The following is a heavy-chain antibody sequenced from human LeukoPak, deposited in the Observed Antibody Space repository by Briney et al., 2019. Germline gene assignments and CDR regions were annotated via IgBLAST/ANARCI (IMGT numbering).Heavy chain of an antibody. V-gene: IGHV3-48*03. D-gene: IGHD3-22*01. CDR1: GFTFSSYE. J-gene: IGHJ3*02. CDR2: VSSSGSTI. CDR3: ARETAYDSIDAFDI. Sequence: GGSLRLSCAASGFTFSSYEMNWVRQAPGKGLEWVSYVSSSGSTIYYADSVKGRFTISRDNAKNSLYLQMNSLRAEDTAVYYCARETAYDSIDAFDIWGQGIMVTVSS.